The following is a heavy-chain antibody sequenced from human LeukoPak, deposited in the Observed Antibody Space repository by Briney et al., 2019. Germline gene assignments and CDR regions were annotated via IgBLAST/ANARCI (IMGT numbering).Heavy chain of an antibody. CDR2: INTDGSST. V-gene: IGHV3-74*01. Sequence: GGSLRLSCSASGFTLSNYWIHWVRQAPGKGLVWVSRINTDGSSTNYADSVRGRFTVSRDNAKNTLYLQMNSLRVEDTAVYYXXXXIGWDEPFDLWGHGTLVTVSS. CDR3: XXXIGWDEPFDL. CDR1: GFTLSNYW. J-gene: IGHJ3*01. D-gene: IGHD1-26*01.